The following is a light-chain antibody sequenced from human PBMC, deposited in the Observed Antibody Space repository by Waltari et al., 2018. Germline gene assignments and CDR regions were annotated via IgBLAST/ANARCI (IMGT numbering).Light chain of an antibody. CDR3: LQVNSFPRT. V-gene: IGKV1-12*01. CDR1: QGISSR. J-gene: IGKJ1*01. CDR2: DAS. Sequence: DIQMSQSPSSVSASVGDRVTLTCRASQGISSRLAWYQQKPGKAPQLLISDASSLHSGVPSRFSGSGSGTDFTLTISRLQPEDFATYYCLQVNSFPRTFGQGTKVEVK.